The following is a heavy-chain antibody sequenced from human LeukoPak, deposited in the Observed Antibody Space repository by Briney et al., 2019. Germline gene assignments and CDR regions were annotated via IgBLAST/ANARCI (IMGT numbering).Heavy chain of an antibody. CDR2: ISDRGSTI. CDR3: AKEGPDCGGDCYGVFDY. D-gene: IGHD2-21*02. V-gene: IGHV3-23*01. Sequence: GGSLRLSCAASGFTFSNYAVAWVRQVPGKGLEWVSVISDRGSTIFYADSVKGRFTISRDNSKNTLYLQMHSLRAEDTAPYYCAKEGPDCGGDCYGVFDYWGRGTLVTVSS. CDR1: GFTFSNYA. J-gene: IGHJ4*02.